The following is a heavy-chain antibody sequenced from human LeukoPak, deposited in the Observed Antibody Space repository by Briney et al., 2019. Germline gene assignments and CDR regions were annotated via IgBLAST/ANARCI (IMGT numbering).Heavy chain of an antibody. J-gene: IGHJ4*02. CDR2: IWYDGSNK. CDR3: ARDASWGWGYYSDY. CDR1: GFTFSAYG. V-gene: IGHV3-33*01. D-gene: IGHD7-27*01. Sequence: GGSLRLSCAASGFTFSAYGMHWVRQAPGKGLEWVAVIWYDGSNKYSADSVNGRFTISRDNSRNTLYLQMNSLRAEDTAMYYCARDASWGWGYYSDYWGQGTLVTVSS.